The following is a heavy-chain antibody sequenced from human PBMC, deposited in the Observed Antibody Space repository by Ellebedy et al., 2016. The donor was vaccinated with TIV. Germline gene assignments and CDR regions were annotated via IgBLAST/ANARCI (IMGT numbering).Heavy chain of an antibody. Sequence: GGSLRLSCAASGFTFSSYAVSWVRQAPGKGLEWVSAISNSGSSTYYADSVKGRFTISRDNTKNTLYLQMNSLRAEDTAVYDCATGWQWLQIDYWGQGTLVTVSS. CDR3: ATGWQWLQIDY. V-gene: IGHV3-23*01. J-gene: IGHJ4*02. CDR2: ISNSGSST. CDR1: GFTFSSYA. D-gene: IGHD6-19*01.